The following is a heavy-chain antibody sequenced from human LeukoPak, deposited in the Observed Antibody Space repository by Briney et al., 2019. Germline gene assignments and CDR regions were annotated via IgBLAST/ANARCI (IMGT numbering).Heavy chain of an antibody. CDR1: GFTFSSYA. CDR3: ARPYSSSYGFDY. J-gene: IGHJ4*02. V-gene: IGHV3-30-3*01. D-gene: IGHD6-6*01. CDR2: ISYDGSNK. Sequence: GGSLRLSCAASGFTFSSYAMHWVRQAPGKGLEWGAVISYDGSNKYYADSVKGRFTISRDNSKNTPYLQMNSLRAEDTAVYYCARPYSSSYGFDYWGQGTLVTVSS.